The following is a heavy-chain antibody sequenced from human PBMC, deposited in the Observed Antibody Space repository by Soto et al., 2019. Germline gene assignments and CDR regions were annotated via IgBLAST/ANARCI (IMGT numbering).Heavy chain of an antibody. CDR1: GGTFSSYA. J-gene: IGHJ6*02. V-gene: IGHV1-69*13. CDR2: IIPIFGTA. CDR3: ARPDFGVVTTQDYYYGMDV. D-gene: IGHD3-3*01. Sequence: GASVKVSCKASGGTFSSYAISWVRQAPGQGLEWMGGIIPIFGTANYAQKFQGRVTITADESTSTAYMELSSLRSEDTAVYYCARPDFGVVTTQDYYYGMDVWGQGTTVTVSS.